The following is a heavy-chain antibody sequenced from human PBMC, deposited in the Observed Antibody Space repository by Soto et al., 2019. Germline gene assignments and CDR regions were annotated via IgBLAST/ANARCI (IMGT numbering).Heavy chain of an antibody. Sequence: PGGSLRLSCAASGFTFSSYGMHWVRQAPGKGLEWVAVIWYDGSNKYYADSVKGRFTISRDNSKNTLYLQMNSLRAEDTAVYYCARGPPNQAYCGGDCFDAFDIWGQGTMVTVSS. V-gene: IGHV3-33*01. CDR3: ARGPPNQAYCGGDCFDAFDI. D-gene: IGHD2-21*02. CDR2: IWYDGSNK. J-gene: IGHJ3*02. CDR1: GFTFSSYG.